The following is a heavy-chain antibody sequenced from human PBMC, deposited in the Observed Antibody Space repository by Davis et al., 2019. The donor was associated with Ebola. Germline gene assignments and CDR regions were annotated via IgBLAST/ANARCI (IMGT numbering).Heavy chain of an antibody. CDR2: INHSGST. CDR3: AREVFWSGYRSRFDY. J-gene: IGHJ4*02. D-gene: IGHD3-3*01. CDR1: GFTFSSYW. V-gene: IGHV4-34*01. Sequence: ESLKISCAASGFTFSSYWMSWVRQPPGKGLEWIGEINHSGSTNYNPSLKSRVTISVDTSKNQFSLKLSSVTAADTAVYYCAREVFWSGYRSRFDYWGQGTLVTVSS.